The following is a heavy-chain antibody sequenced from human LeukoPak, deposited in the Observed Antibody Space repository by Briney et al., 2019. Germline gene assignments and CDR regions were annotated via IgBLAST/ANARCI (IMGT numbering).Heavy chain of an antibody. Sequence: SETLSLTCTVSGGSISSYYWSWIRQPPGKGLEWIGYIYYSGSTNYSPSLKSRVTISVDTSKNQFSLKLSSVTAADTAVYYCASQIPYYYDSSGYNFQHWGQGTLVTVSS. V-gene: IGHV4-59*01. CDR3: ASQIPYYYDSSGYNFQH. CDR2: IYYSGST. J-gene: IGHJ1*01. CDR1: GGSISSYY. D-gene: IGHD3-22*01.